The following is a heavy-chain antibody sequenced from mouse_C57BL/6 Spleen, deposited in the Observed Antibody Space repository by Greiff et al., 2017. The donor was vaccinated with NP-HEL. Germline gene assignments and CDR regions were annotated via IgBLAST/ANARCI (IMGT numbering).Heavy chain of an antibody. CDR3: ARGGDYDAWFAY. CDR1: GYTFTSYW. J-gene: IGHJ2*01. V-gene: IGHV1-55*01. Sequence: QVQLQQPGAELVKPGASVKMSCKASGYTFTSYWITWVKQRPGQGLEWIGDIYPGSGSTNYNEKFKSKATLTVDTSSSTAYMQLSSLTSEDSAVYYCARGGDYDAWFAYWGQGTTLTVSS. CDR2: IYPGSGST. D-gene: IGHD2-4*01.